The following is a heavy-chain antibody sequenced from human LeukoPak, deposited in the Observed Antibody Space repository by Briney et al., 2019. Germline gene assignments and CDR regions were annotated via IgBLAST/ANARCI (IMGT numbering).Heavy chain of an antibody. J-gene: IGHJ5*02. CDR3: ARGRRITIFGVVRNWFDP. CDR1: GGSISSGGYY. Sequence: PSETLSLTCTVSGGSISSGGYYWSWIRQHPGKGLEWIGYIYYSGSTNYNPSLKSRVTISVDTSKNQFSLKLSSVTAADTAVYYCARGRRITIFGVVRNWFDPWGQGTLVTVSS. D-gene: IGHD3-3*01. CDR2: IYYSGST. V-gene: IGHV4-31*03.